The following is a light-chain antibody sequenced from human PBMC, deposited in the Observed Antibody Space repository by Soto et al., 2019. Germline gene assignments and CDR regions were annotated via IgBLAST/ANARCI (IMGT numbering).Light chain of an antibody. J-gene: IGKJ2*01. CDR3: QQYNNWPPHT. CDR1: QSVSSN. V-gene: IGKV3-15*01. Sequence: IVMTQSPATLSVSTGERATLSCRASQSVSSNLAWYQQKPGQAPRLLIYGASTRATGIPARFSGSGSGTEFTLTISSLQSEDFAVYYCQQYNNWPPHTFGQGTKLEVK. CDR2: GAS.